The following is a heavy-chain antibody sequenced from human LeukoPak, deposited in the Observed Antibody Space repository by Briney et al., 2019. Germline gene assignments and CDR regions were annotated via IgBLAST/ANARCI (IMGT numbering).Heavy chain of an antibody. CDR2: ISAYNGNT. J-gene: IGHJ4*02. Sequence: GASVKVSCKASGYTFTSYGISWVRQAPGQGLEWMGWISAYNGNTNYAQKLQGRVTMTTDTSTSTAYMELRSLRSDDTAVYCCARDEGRRQWLVGIDYWGQGTLATVSS. CDR1: GYTFTSYG. CDR3: ARDEGRRQWLVGIDY. D-gene: IGHD6-19*01. V-gene: IGHV1-18*01.